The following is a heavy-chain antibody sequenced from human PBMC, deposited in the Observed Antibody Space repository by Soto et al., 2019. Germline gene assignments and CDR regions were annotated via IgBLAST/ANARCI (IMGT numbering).Heavy chain of an antibody. V-gene: IGHV3-53*01. CDR2: IYSGGST. D-gene: IGHD2-15*01. CDR1: AFPFSINY. CDR3: ARGMVALLRAYYYGMDV. Sequence: LRLSCAASAFPFSINYMRWVRQAPGKGLEWVSVIYSGGSTYYADSVKGRFTISRDNSKNTLYLQMKSLRAEDTAVYYCARGMVALLRAYYYGMDVWGQGTTVTVSS. J-gene: IGHJ6*02.